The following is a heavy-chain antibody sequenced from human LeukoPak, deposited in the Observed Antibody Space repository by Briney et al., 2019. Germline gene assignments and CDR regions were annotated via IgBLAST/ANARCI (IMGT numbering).Heavy chain of an antibody. CDR2: IYSGGST. V-gene: IGHV3-66*01. D-gene: IGHD7-27*01. Sequence: QAGGSLRLSCAASGFTVSSNYTSWVRQAPGKGLEWVSVIYSGGSTYYADSVKGRFTISRDNSKNTLYLQMNSLRAEDTAVYYCARAQANWATYYFDYWGQGTLVTVSS. CDR3: ARAQANWATYYFDY. J-gene: IGHJ4*02. CDR1: GFTVSSNY.